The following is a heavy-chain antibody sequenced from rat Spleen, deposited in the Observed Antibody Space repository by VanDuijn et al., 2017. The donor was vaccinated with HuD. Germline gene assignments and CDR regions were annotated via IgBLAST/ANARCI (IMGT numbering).Heavy chain of an antibody. CDR1: GFTFSDYN. Sequence: EVQLVESGGGFVQPGRSLKLSCAAAGFTFSDYNMAWVRQAPKQGLEWVASISSGGGGTYYPDSVKGRFTISRDNAKSTLYLQMDSLRSEDTATYYCARHPTYYGFDGDWFASWGQGTLVTVSS. V-gene: IGHV5-7*01. CDR2: ISSGGGGT. J-gene: IGHJ3*01. CDR3: ARHPTYYGFDGDWFAS. D-gene: IGHD1-9*01.